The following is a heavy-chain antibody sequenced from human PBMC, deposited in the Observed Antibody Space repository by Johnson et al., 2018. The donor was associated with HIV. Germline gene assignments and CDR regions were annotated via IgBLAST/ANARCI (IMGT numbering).Heavy chain of an antibody. J-gene: IGHJ3*01. CDR1: GFTFSSYW. V-gene: IGHV3-74*02. CDR3: ARQQLVISEDAFDL. CDR2: INSDGSST. D-gene: IGHD1-1*01. Sequence: VQLVESGGGLVQPGGSLRLSCAASGFTFSSYWMHWVRQAPGKGLVWVSRINSDGSSTTYADSVKGRFTISRDNAKNTLYLEMTGLRADDTAIYYCARQQLVISEDAFDLWGQGTVVTVSS.